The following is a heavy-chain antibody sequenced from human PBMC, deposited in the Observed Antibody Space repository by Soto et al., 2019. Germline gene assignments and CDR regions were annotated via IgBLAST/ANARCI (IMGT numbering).Heavy chain of an antibody. CDR3: AVNPSPGRGSPFDI. CDR2: IWYDGSNK. CDR1: GFTFSSYG. V-gene: IGHV3-33*01. D-gene: IGHD3-10*01. Sequence: QVQLVESGGGVVQPGRSLRLSCAASGFTFSSYGMHWVRQAPGKGLEWVAVIWYDGSNKYYADSVKGRFTISRDNSKNTLYLQMNSLRAEDTAVYSCAVNPSPGRGSPFDIWGQGTMVTVSS. J-gene: IGHJ3*02.